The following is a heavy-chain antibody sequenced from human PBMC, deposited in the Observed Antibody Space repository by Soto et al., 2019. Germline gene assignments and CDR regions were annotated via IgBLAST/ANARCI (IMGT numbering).Heavy chain of an antibody. V-gene: IGHV3-7*01. CDR3: ASLYDFWSGYFDY. Sequence: PGGSLRLSCAASGFTFGIYWITWVRQAPGKGLEWVATIKEDGSEKYYVDSVKGRFTISRDNAKNSLNLQMNSLRAEDTAVYYCASLYDFWSGYFDYWGQGTLVTVSS. CDR2: IKEDGSEK. J-gene: IGHJ4*02. D-gene: IGHD3-3*01. CDR1: GFTFGIYW.